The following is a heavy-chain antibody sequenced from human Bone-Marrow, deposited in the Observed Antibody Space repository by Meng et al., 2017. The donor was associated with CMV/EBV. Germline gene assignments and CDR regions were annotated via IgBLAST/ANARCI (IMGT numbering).Heavy chain of an antibody. CDR3: VRGKLLGYEYYFDY. Sequence: SETLSLTCTVSGGSISSYYWSWIRQPPGKGLEWIGYISYSGSTNYSPSLKTRVTISKDTSKNHFSLKLSSVTAADTAVYYCVRGKLLGYEYYFDYWGQGTLVTVSS. CDR1: GGSISSYY. CDR2: ISYSGST. D-gene: IGHD2/OR15-2a*01. J-gene: IGHJ4*02. V-gene: IGHV4-59*01.